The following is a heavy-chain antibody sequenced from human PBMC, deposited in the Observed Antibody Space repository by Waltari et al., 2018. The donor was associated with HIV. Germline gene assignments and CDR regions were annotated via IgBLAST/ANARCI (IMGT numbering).Heavy chain of an antibody. J-gene: IGHJ4*02. D-gene: IGHD2-21*02. CDR2: VKEDGSEK. CDR3: ASPDRFNEDNSGDLPWGY. V-gene: IGHV3-7*01. Sequence: EVKLVDSGGGLVHPGGYRGLVCVVYGLTFGPDGRRGVGQATGKGLEWVANVKEDGSEKNYVESVKGRFIISRDNRKNSVYLQMDSLRVEDTAVYYCASPDRFNEDNSGDLPWGYWGQGIQVIVSS. CDR1: GLTFGPDG.